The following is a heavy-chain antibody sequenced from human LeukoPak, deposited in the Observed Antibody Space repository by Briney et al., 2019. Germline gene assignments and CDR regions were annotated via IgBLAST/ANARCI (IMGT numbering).Heavy chain of an antibody. V-gene: IGHV6-1*01. Sequence: SQTLSLTCATSGESVSSTGASWNWIRQSPSRGLEWLGRTYYRSKWYYEYALSVQSRIIVAPDTSKNQFSLQLNSVTPEDTAVYYCVGGNYNFDYWGQGSLVTVSS. CDR2: TYYRSKWYY. J-gene: IGHJ4*02. D-gene: IGHD5-24*01. CDR3: VGGNYNFDY. CDR1: GESVSSTGAS.